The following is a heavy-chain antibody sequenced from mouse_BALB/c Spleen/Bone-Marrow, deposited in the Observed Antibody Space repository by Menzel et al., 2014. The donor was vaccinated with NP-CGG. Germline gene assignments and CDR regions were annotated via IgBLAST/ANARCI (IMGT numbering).Heavy chain of an antibody. V-gene: IGHV4-1*02. D-gene: IGHD1-2*01. CDR1: GFDFSRYW. CDR3: ARLGYYGSFAY. CDR2: INPDSNTI. Sequence: EVQLQQSGGGLVQPGGSLKLSCAASGFDFSRYWMSWVRQAPGKGLEWIGEINPDSNTINYTPSLKDKFIISRDNAKNTLYLQMSKVRSEGTALYYCARLGYYGSFAYWGQGTLVTVSA. J-gene: IGHJ3*01.